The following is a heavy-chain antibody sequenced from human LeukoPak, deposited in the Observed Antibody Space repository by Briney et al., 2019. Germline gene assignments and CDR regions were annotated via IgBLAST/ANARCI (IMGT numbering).Heavy chain of an antibody. Sequence: GGSLRLSCTASGFTFGDYAMSWVRQAPGKGLEWVGFIRSKANGGTTDYAASVKGRFTISRDDSKSSLYLQMNSLKSEDTAVYYCASSRRFGEFVFDYWGQGTLVTVSS. V-gene: IGHV3-49*04. J-gene: IGHJ4*02. D-gene: IGHD3-10*01. CDR1: GFTFGDYA. CDR2: IRSKANGGTT. CDR3: ASSRRFGEFVFDY.